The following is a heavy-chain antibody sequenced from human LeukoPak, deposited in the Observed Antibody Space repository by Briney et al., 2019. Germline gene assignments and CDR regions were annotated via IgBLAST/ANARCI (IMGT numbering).Heavy chain of an antibody. Sequence: ASVKVSCNASGYTFTSYYMHWVRQAPGQGLEWMGIINPSGGSTSYAQKFQGRVTMTRDTSTSTVYMELSSLRSEDTAVYYCARNGADCSGGSCYSRAMGYWGQGTLVTVSS. V-gene: IGHV1-46*01. J-gene: IGHJ4*02. CDR2: INPSGGST. CDR1: GYTFTSYY. D-gene: IGHD2-15*01. CDR3: ARNGADCSGGSCYSRAMGY.